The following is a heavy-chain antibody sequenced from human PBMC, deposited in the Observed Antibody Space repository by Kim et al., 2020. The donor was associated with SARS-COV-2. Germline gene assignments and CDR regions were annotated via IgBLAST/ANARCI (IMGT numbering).Heavy chain of an antibody. Sequence: GGSLRLSCAASGFTFSSYAMRWVRQAPGKGLEWVSTIDVSGSNTYYADSVKGRFTISRDNSKNTLYLQMNSLRVEDTAVYYCVKDKGAAPALDYWGQGTLVTVSS. J-gene: IGHJ4*02. CDR3: VKDKGAAPALDY. D-gene: IGHD6-13*01. CDR1: GFTFSSYA. V-gene: IGHV3-23*01. CDR2: IDVSGSNT.